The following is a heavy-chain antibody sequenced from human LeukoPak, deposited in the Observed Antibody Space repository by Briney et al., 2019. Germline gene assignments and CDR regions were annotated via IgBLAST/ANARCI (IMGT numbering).Heavy chain of an antibody. Sequence: GASVKVSCRASGYTFTGYYIHWVRQAPGQGLEWMGWINSNSGGTNYAQKFQGRVTMTRDTPISTAYMEVSRLRSDDTAVYYCARGGARDSGYDYLDYWGQGTLVTVSS. CDR2: INSNSGGT. D-gene: IGHD5-12*01. CDR1: GYTFTGYY. V-gene: IGHV1-2*02. J-gene: IGHJ4*02. CDR3: ARGGARDSGYDYLDY.